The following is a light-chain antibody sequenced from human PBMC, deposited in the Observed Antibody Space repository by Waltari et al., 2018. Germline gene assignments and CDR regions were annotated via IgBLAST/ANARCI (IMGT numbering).Light chain of an antibody. CDR2: GAS. CDR1: QSVSSS. CDR3: QQYSDWPLT. Sequence: EIVMTQSPGTLSVSPGERATLSCRASQSVSSSLAWYQQKPGQAPRLLIYGASTRATGNPGRFSGSGSGTEFTLTISGLQSEDFAVYHCQQYSDWPLTFGQGTKVEI. V-gene: IGKV3-15*01. J-gene: IGKJ1*01.